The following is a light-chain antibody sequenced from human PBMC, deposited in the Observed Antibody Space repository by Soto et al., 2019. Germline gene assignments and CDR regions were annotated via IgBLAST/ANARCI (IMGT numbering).Light chain of an antibody. J-gene: IGLJ2*01. Sequence: CALTQPPSVSAAAGQKVTISCSGSSSNIGNNYVSWYQQLPGTAPKLLIYDNNKRPSGIPDRFSGSKSGTSATLGITGLQTGDEADYYCGTWDSSLSYVVFGGGTKVTVL. CDR3: GTWDSSLSYVV. CDR2: DNN. V-gene: IGLV1-51*01. CDR1: SSNIGNNY.